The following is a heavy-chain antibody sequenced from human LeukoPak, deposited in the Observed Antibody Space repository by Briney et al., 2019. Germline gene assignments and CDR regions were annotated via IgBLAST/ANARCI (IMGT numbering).Heavy chain of an antibody. CDR3: ASRASLNYVDY. Sequence: ASVKVSCKASGYTFTSYDINWVRQATGQGLEWMGWINPNSGGTNYAQKFQGRVTMTRDTSISTAYMELSRLRSDDTAVYYCASRASLNYVDYWGQGTLVTVSS. J-gene: IGHJ4*02. CDR1: GYTFTSYD. CDR2: INPNSGGT. V-gene: IGHV1-2*02.